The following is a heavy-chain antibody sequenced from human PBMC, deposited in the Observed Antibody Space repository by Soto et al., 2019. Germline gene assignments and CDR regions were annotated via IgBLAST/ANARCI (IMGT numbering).Heavy chain of an antibody. CDR1: GFTFSSYG. CDR3: ARGLDRYDYVWGSLDY. D-gene: IGHD3-16*01. Sequence: QVQLVESGGGVVQPGRSLRLSCAASGFTFSSYGMHWVRQAPGKGLEWVAVIWYDGSNKYYADSVKGRFTISRDNSKNTLYLQMNSLRAEDTAVYYCARGLDRYDYVWGSLDYWGQGTLVTVSS. CDR2: IWYDGSNK. V-gene: IGHV3-33*01. J-gene: IGHJ4*02.